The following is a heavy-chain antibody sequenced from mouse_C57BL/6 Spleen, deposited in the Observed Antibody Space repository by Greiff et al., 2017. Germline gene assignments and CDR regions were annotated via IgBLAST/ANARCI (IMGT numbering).Heavy chain of an antibody. Sequence: DVKLVESGGDLVKPGGSLKLSCAASGFTFSSYGMSWVRQTPDKRLEWVATISSGGSYTYYPDSVRGRFTISRDNAKNTLYLQMSSLKSEDTAMYYCARHDYGSSYGSFDYWGQGTTLTVSS. V-gene: IGHV5-6*02. CDR1: GFTFSSYG. D-gene: IGHD1-1*01. J-gene: IGHJ2*01. CDR2: ISSGGSYT. CDR3: ARHDYGSSYGSFDY.